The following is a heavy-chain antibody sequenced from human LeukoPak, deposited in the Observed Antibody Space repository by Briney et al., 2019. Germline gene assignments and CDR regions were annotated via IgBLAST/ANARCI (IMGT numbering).Heavy chain of an antibody. V-gene: IGHV3-30-3*01. CDR1: GFTFSSYA. CDR3: AREGSSSSWDY. D-gene: IGHD6-6*01. J-gene: IGHJ4*02. CDR2: ISYDGSNK. Sequence: GGSLRLSCAASGFTFSSYAMHWVRQAPGKGLEWVAVISYDGSNKYYADSVKGRFSISRDNSKNTLYLQMNSLRAEDTAVYYCAREGSSSSWDYWGQGTLVTVPS.